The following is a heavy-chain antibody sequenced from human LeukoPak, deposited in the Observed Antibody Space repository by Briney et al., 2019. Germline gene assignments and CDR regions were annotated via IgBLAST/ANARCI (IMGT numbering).Heavy chain of an antibody. CDR1: GFTFSSYS. CDR3: ARDRAFYGSGGYDN. Sequence: PGGSLRLSCAASGFTFSSYSTNWVRQAPGKGLEWVSSISSSSSYIYYADSVKGRFTISRDNAKNSLYLQMNSLRAEDTAIYYRARDRAFYGSGGYDNWGQGTLVTVSS. D-gene: IGHD3-10*01. J-gene: IGHJ4*02. CDR2: ISSSSSYI. V-gene: IGHV3-21*01.